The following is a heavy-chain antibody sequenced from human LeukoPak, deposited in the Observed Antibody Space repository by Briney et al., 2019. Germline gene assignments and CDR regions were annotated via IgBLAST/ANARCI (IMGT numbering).Heavy chain of an antibody. CDR3: ARHYSSRRLNAGFDP. CDR1: GGSISSSSYY. D-gene: IGHD6-13*01. CDR2: IYYSGST. J-gene: IGHJ5*02. Sequence: SETLSLTCTVSGGSISSSSYYWGWIRQPPGKGLEGIGSIYYSGSTYYNPSLKSRVTISVDTSKNQFSLKLSSVTAADTAVYYCARHYSSRRLNAGFDPWGQGTLVTVSS. V-gene: IGHV4-39*01.